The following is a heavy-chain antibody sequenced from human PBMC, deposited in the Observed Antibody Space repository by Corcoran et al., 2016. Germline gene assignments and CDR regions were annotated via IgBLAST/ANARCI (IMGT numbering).Heavy chain of an antibody. CDR3: ARVIGKYYDPAGWFDP. J-gene: IGHJ5*02. CDR1: GFTVSSNY. V-gene: IGHV3-53*01. Sequence: EVQLVESGGGLIQPGGSLRLSCAASGFTVSSNYMSWVRQAPGKGLEWVSVIYSGGSTYYADSVKGRFTISRDNSKNTRYLQMNSLSAEDTAVYDCARVIGKYYDPAGWFDPWGQGTLVTVSS. CDR2: IYSGGST. D-gene: IGHD3-22*01.